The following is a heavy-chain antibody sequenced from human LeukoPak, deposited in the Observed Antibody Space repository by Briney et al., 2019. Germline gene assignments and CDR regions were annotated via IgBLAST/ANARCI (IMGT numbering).Heavy chain of an antibody. V-gene: IGHV3-23*01. Sequence: GGSLRLSCAASGFTFSSYAMSWVRQAPGKGLEWVSAISGSGGSTYYADSVKGRFTISRDNSKNTLYLQMNSLRAEDTAVYYCAKEIGYCSSTSCYDWFDPWGQGTLVTVSS. D-gene: IGHD2-2*01. J-gene: IGHJ5*02. CDR1: GFTFSSYA. CDR3: AKEIGYCSSTSCYDWFDP. CDR2: ISGSGGST.